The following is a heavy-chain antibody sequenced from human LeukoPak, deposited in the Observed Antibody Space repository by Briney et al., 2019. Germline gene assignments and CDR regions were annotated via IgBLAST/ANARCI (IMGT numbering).Heavy chain of an antibody. CDR3: ASSMAAFLRPFDP. Sequence: GGSLRLSCAASEFSVGSNYMTWVRQAPGKGLEWVSLIYSGGSTYYADPVKGRFTISRDNSKNTLYLQMNSLRAEDTAVYYCASSMAAFLRPFDPWGQGTLVTVSS. CDR1: EFSVGSNY. CDR2: IYSGGST. J-gene: IGHJ5*02. D-gene: IGHD2/OR15-2a*01. V-gene: IGHV3-53*01.